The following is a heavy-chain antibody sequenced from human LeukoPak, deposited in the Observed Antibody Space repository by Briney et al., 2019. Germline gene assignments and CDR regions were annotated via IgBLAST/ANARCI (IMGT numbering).Heavy chain of an antibody. J-gene: IGHJ5*02. CDR3: ARDLPYFAAEQTWNWFDP. D-gene: IGHD1/OR15-1a*01. Sequence: GASVKVSCKASGGTFSSYAISWVRQAPGQGLEWMGGIIPIFGTANYAQKFQGRVTITADKSMSTAYMELSSLRSEDTAVYYCARDLPYFAAEQTWNWFDPWGQGTLVTVSP. CDR1: GGTFSSYA. CDR2: IIPIFGTA. V-gene: IGHV1-69*06.